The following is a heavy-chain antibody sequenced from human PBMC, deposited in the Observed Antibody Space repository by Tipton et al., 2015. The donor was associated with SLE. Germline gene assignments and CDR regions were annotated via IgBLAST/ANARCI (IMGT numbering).Heavy chain of an antibody. CDR2: FYYGGNT. CDR3: ARGYCGGGVCYGRGFFDH. J-gene: IGHJ4*02. V-gene: IGHV4-39*07. Sequence: TLSLTCTVSGASITTSEYFWGWIRQPPGKGLEWIGIFYYGGNTYYNPSLKSPVSISAGTSKNQFSLKLNSVTAADTAVYYCARGYCGGGVCYGRGFFDHWGQGTLVTVSS. CDR1: GASITTSEYF. D-gene: IGHD2-8*02.